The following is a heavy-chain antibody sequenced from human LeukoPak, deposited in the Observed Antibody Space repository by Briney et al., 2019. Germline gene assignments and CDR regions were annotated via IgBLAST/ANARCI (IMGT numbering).Heavy chain of an antibody. J-gene: IGHJ5*02. CDR1: GGSISSGGYY. Sequence: SETLSLTCTVSGGSISSGGYYWSWIRQHPGKGLEWLGYIYYSGSTYYNPSLKSRVTISVDTSKNQFSLKLSSVTAADTAVYYCARQRDTTVRGGGNWFDPWGQGTLVTVSS. V-gene: IGHV4-31*03. D-gene: IGHD3-10*01. CDR2: IYYSGST. CDR3: ARQRDTTVRGGGNWFDP.